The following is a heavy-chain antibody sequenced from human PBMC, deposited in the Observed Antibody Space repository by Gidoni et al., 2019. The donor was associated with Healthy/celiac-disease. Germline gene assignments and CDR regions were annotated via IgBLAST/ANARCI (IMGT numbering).Heavy chain of an antibody. J-gene: IGHJ3*02. V-gene: IGHV3-64D*06. D-gene: IGHD6-13*01. Sequence: EVQLVESGGCLVHLGGSLRLSCSPSRFTFTSYALHWVRQAPGKGLEYVAAISSNGGSTDYADAVKGRFTISRDNSKNTLYLQMSSLRDEDTAVDYCVKDSHQRYSRSWWDACDIWGQGTMVTVS. CDR1: RFTFTSYA. CDR2: ISSNGGST. CDR3: VKDSHQRYSRSWWDACDI.